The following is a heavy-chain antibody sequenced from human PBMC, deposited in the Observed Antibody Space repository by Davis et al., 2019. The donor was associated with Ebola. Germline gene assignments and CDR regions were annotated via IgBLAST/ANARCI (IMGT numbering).Heavy chain of an antibody. J-gene: IGHJ3*02. CDR2: INTGNGHT. CDR3: ASLTTPEYSSSSGNAFDI. V-gene: IGHV1-3*04. D-gene: IGHD6-6*01. CDR1: ENTFISYS. Sequence: AASVKVSCKASENTFISYSMHWVREAPGQRPEWMGWINTGNGHTKYSQKFQDRVTITWDTPATTAYMELSSLRSEDTAVYYCASLTTPEYSSSSGNAFDIWGQGTMVTVSS.